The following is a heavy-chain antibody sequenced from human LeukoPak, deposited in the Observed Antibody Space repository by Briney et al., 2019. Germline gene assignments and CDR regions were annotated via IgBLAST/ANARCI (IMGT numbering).Heavy chain of an antibody. CDR3: VRDTSYCSGGRCFATYSFDY. Sequence: GGSLRLSCLASGFTFSNYAMHWVRQAPGKGLECISTISSTGGSTYYAASVKGTFTISRDNSQNTLYLQMSSLRAEDTAVYYCVRDTSYCSGGRCFATYSFDYWGQGTRVTVSS. J-gene: IGHJ4*02. CDR2: ISSTGGST. D-gene: IGHD2-15*01. CDR1: GFTFSNYA. V-gene: IGHV3-64D*09.